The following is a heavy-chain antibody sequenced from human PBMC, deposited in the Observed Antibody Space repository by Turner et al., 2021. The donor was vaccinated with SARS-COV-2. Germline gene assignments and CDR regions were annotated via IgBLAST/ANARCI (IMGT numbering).Heavy chain of an antibody. CDR1: GFTFSNYG. CDR2: ISDDGSNK. Sequence: QVQLVDSGGGVVQPGRSLRLSCAASGFTFSNYGVHWVRQAPGKGLEWVAVISDDGSNKYYADSVKGRFTISRDNSKNTLYLQMNSLRAEDTAVYYCAKSGGMYCSGGNCYSSYFDYWGQGTLVTVSS. J-gene: IGHJ4*02. CDR3: AKSGGMYCSGGNCYSSYFDY. D-gene: IGHD2-15*01. V-gene: IGHV3-30*18.